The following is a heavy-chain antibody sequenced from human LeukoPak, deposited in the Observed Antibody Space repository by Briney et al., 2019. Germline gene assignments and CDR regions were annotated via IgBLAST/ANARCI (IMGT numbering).Heavy chain of an antibody. J-gene: IGHJ6*02. CDR2: IKQDGSEK. CDR1: GFTFSSYW. CDR3: ARDGHYGDPDGMDV. Sequence: GGSLRLSCAASGFTFSSYWMSWVRQAPGKGLEGVANIKQDGSEKYYVDSVKGRFIISRDNAKNSLYLQMNSLRAEDTAVYYCARDGHYGDPDGMDVWGQGTTVTVSS. D-gene: IGHD4-17*01. V-gene: IGHV3-7*01.